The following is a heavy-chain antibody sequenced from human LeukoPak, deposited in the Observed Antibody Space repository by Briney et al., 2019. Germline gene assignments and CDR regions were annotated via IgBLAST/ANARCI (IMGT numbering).Heavy chain of an antibody. Sequence: PGGSLRLSCVAYGTTFDRYSMDWVRQAPGKGLEWVSYISSGSNTGLYAESVKGRFTISRDNSNDSLFLQMNSLRAEDSAVYYCARERYLPSGGYYYVDVWGKGTTVTVSS. CDR1: GTTFDRYS. J-gene: IGHJ6*03. D-gene: IGHD5-12*01. V-gene: IGHV3-48*04. CDR2: ISSGSNTG. CDR3: ARERYLPSGGYYYVDV.